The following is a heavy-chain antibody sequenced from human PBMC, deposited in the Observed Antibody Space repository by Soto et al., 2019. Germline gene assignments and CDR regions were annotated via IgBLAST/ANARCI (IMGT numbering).Heavy chain of an antibody. CDR2: IWYDGSNK. D-gene: IGHD1-26*01. J-gene: IGHJ5*02. Sequence: QVQLVESGGGVVQPGRSLRLSCAASGFTFSSYGMHWVRQAPGKGLEWVAVIWYDGSNKYYADSVKGRFTISRDNSKNTLYLQMNSLRAEDTAVYYCARDLDSGSSLPWFDPWGHGTLVTVSS. CDR3: ARDLDSGSSLPWFDP. CDR1: GFTFSSYG. V-gene: IGHV3-33*01.